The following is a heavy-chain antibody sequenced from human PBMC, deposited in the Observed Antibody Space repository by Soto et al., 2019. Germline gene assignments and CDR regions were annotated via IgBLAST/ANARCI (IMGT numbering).Heavy chain of an antibody. V-gene: IGHV3-33*01. CDR2: IWYDGSNK. J-gene: IGHJ6*02. CDR3: ARDGQDTIYGMDV. Sequence: PGGSLRLSCAASGFTFSSYGMHWVRQAPGKGLEWVAVIWYDGSNKYYADSVKGRFTISRDNSKNTLYLQMNSLRAEDTAVYYCARDGQDTIYGMDVWGQGTTVTVSS. D-gene: IGHD3-3*01. CDR1: GFTFSSYG.